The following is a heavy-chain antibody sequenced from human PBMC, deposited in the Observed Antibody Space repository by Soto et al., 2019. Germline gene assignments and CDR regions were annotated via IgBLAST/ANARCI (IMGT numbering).Heavy chain of an antibody. V-gene: IGHV3-9*01. CDR1: GFNFDEYA. J-gene: IGHJ6*02. Sequence: EVQLVESGGGLVQPGRSLRLSCAASGFNFDEYAMHWVRQPPGKGLEWASGISWNGGSTGYADSVKGRFTISRDNAKNSLYLQMDSLTTEDTALYYCAKVVVTATQPRYYYYGMDVWGQGTTVTVSS. D-gene: IGHD2-15*01. CDR2: ISWNGGST. CDR3: AKVVVTATQPRYYYYGMDV.